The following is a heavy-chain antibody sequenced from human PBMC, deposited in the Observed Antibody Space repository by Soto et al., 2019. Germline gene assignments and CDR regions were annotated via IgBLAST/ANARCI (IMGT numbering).Heavy chain of an antibody. Sequence: EVQLVESGGGLVKPGGSLRLSCAASGFTFTRYSMNWVRQAPGKGLEWVSSISSTTNYIYYADSMKGRFTVSRDNAKSSVYREMNSLSAEDTAVYYCARESEDLTSNFDYWGQGTLVTVSS. J-gene: IGHJ4*02. CDR2: ISSTTNYI. CDR1: GFTFTRYS. V-gene: IGHV3-21*01. CDR3: ARESEDLTSNFDY.